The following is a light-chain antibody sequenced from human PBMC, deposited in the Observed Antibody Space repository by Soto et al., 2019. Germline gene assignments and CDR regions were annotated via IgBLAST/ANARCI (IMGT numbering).Light chain of an antibody. Sequence: PGKSVTLSCRASQSVSSSYLTWYQQKPGQAPRLLIYGASTRATGIPARFSGSGSGTDFTLTISSLQPDDFATYYCQQYNSYWWTFGQGTKVAIK. V-gene: IGKV3D-7*01. CDR2: GAS. CDR3: QQYNSYWWT. CDR1: QSVSSSY. J-gene: IGKJ1*01.